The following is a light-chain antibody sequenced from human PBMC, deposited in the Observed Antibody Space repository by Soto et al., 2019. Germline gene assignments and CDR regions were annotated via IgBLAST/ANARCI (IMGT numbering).Light chain of an antibody. Sequence: IVLPQSPGILTFSPREKAPFSVRASQSVSGSLGWYQQKPGQAPRLIIYDASVRATGIPARFSGSGSGTDFTLTISSLEPEDFAVYYCQEGTYWPACGGGTKVDIK. V-gene: IGKV3-11*01. J-gene: IGKJ4*01. CDR2: DAS. CDR3: QEGTYWPA. CDR1: QSVSGS.